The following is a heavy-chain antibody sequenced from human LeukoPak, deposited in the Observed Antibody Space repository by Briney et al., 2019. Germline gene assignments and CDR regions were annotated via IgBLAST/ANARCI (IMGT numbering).Heavy chain of an antibody. Sequence: PGGSLRLSCAASGFTFSSYSMNWVRQAPGKGLEWGSGISGGGGGTYYADAVKGRFTISRDNSKNTLYLQMNSLRAEDTAVYYCAKGYCSSIKCSFDYWGQGTLVTVSS. J-gene: IGHJ4*02. CDR1: GFTFSSYS. CDR2: ISGGGGGT. CDR3: AKGYCSSIKCSFDY. V-gene: IGHV3-23*01. D-gene: IGHD2-2*01.